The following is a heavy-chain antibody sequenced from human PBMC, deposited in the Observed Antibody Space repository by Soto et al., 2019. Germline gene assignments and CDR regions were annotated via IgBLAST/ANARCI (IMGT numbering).Heavy chain of an antibody. CDR3: ARSAYCGGDCYSPFDY. CDR2: INPNSGGT. CDR1: GYTFTGYY. V-gene: IGHV1-2*04. D-gene: IGHD2-21*02. J-gene: IGHJ4*02. Sequence: ASVKVSCKASGYTFTGYYMHWVRQAPGQGLAWMGWINPNSGGTNYAQKFQGWVTMTRDTSISTAYMELSRLRSDDTAVYYCARSAYCGGDCYSPFDYWGQGTLVTVSS.